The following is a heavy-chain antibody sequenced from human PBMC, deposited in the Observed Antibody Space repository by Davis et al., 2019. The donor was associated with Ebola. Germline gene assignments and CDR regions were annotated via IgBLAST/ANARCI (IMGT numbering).Heavy chain of an antibody. CDR2: IFSNDEK. J-gene: IGHJ3*02. V-gene: IGHV2-26*01. D-gene: IGHD6-13*01. Sequence: SGPTLVKPTQTLTLTCTFSGFSLSNARMGVSWIRQPPGKALEWLAHIFSNDEKSYSTARKSRLTISKDTSKSQVVLTMTNMDPVDTATYYCARIPPSIAAAGTRNAFDIWGQGTMVTVSS. CDR3: ARIPPSIAAAGTRNAFDI. CDR1: GFSLSNARMG.